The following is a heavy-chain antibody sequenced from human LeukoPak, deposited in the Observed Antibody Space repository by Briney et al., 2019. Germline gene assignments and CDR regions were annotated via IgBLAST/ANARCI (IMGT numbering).Heavy chain of an antibody. J-gene: IGHJ4*02. V-gene: IGHV1-2*06. CDR3: ARSYGDY. D-gene: IGHD4-17*01. Sequence: ASVKVSCKASGYTFTGYYIHWVRQAPGQGLEWMGRINPNSGDTNYAQKFQDRVTMTRDTSISTVYMELSRLRSEDTAVYYCARSYGDYWGQGTLVTVSS. CDR2: INPNSGDT. CDR1: GYTFTGYY.